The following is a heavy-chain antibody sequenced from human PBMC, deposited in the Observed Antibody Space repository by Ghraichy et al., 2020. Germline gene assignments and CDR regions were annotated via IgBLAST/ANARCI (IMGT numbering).Heavy chain of an antibody. Sequence: SCGVSGFTFRSFWMSWVRQAPGKGLEWVASIKPDGSGQFYVDSVKGRFTISRDNAKNSLFLQMNSLSAEDTAVYYCAREGPSSGSFHYWGQGTLVTVSS. V-gene: IGHV3-7*03. CDR1: GFTFRSFW. CDR3: AREGPSSGSFHY. D-gene: IGHD3-10*01. CDR2: IKPDGSGQ. J-gene: IGHJ4*02.